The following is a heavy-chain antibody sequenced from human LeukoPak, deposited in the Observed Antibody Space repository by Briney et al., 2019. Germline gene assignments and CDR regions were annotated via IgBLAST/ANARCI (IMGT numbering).Heavy chain of an antibody. D-gene: IGHD3-22*01. J-gene: IGHJ4*02. CDR1: GGSFSAYY. CDR2: IYTSGST. Sequence: PSETLSLTCAVYGGSFSAYYWSWIRQPPGKGLEWIGRIYTSGSTNYNPSPKSRVTMSVDTSKNQFSLKLSSVTAADTAVYYCARVIHGYYYDSSGYYISSGYFDYWGQGTLVTVSS. CDR3: ARVIHGYYYDSSGYYISSGYFDY. V-gene: IGHV4-59*10.